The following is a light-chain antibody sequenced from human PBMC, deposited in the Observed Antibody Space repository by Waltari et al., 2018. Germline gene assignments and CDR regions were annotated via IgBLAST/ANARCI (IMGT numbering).Light chain of an antibody. CDR2: EVS. J-gene: IGLJ2*01. Sequence: QAALTQSPSVSGSPGQSVTIPCTGTSSDIGNYKYVSRYQQNSGKAPKLMIYEVSKRPSGVSDRFSGSKSGNTASLTISGLQAEDEADYYCSSYGGSNKLLFGGGTRLTVL. CDR3: SSYGGSNKLL. CDR1: SSDIGNYKY. V-gene: IGLV2-8*01.